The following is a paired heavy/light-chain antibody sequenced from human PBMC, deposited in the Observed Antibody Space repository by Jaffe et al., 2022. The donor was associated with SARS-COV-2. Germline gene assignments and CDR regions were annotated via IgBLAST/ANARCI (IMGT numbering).Light chain of an antibody. J-gene: IGKJ4*01. CDR2: WAS. CDR3: QQYSTTPLT. CDR1: QSLFYSVNNKDC. V-gene: IGKV4-1*01. Sequence: DIVMTQSPDSLAVSLGERATISCKSSQSLFYSVNNKDCLAWYQQKPGQPPKLLISWASTRESGVPDRLSGSGSGTDFTLTISSLQAEDVAVYYCQQYSTTPLTFGGGTKVEIK.
Heavy chain of an antibody. V-gene: IGHV4-39*01. CDR1: SGSLISSSHY. CDR2: IYYSGST. Sequence: QLQLQESGPGLVKPSETLSLTCTVSSGSLISSSHYWGWIRQAPGKGLEWVGSIYYSGSTYDNPSLKSRVTMSVDTSKNQFSLKLSSVNAADTAVYYCARLLYDSRGYYYFDYWGQGTLVTVSS. J-gene: IGHJ4*02. CDR3: ARLLYDSRGYYYFDY. D-gene: IGHD3-22*01.